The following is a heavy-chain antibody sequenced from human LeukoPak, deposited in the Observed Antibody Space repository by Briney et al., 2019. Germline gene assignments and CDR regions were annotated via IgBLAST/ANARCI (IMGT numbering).Heavy chain of an antibody. CDR1: GYTFTSYY. D-gene: IGHD3-22*01. V-gene: IGHV1-2*02. CDR3: ARPEPPTYYYDSSGYYRLDY. CDR2: INPNSGGT. Sequence: GASVKVSCKASGYTFTSYYMHWVRQAPGQGLEWMGWINPNSGGTNYAQKFQGRVTMTRDTSISTAYMELSRLRSDDTAVYYCARPEPPTYYYDSSGYYRLDYWGQGTLVTVSS. J-gene: IGHJ4*02.